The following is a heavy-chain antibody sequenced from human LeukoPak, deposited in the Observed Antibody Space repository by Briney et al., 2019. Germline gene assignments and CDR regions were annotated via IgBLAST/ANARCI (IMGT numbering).Heavy chain of an antibody. D-gene: IGHD1-26*01. Sequence: ASVKVSCKPSGYTFTSYGISWVRQAPGQGLEWMGWISAHNGNTNYAQKLQGRVTMTTDTSTSTAYMELRGLRSDDTAVYYCARVVGGSYYSANCFDYWGQGTLVTVSS. CDR2: ISAHNGNT. CDR3: ARVVGGSYYSANCFDY. V-gene: IGHV1-18*01. J-gene: IGHJ4*02. CDR1: GYTFTSYG.